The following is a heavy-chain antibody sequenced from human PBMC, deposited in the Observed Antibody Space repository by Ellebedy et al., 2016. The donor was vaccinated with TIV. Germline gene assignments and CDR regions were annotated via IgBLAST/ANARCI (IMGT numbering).Heavy chain of an antibody. CDR3: AKDLGTGYDRDYYGMDV. CDR2: ITANALTT. CDR1: GFTFSNYA. J-gene: IGHJ6*02. Sequence: GESLKISXAASGFTFSNYAMGWVRHVPGRGPEWVSTITANALTTWYADSVKGRFTISRDNSRSTVSLQMNSLRAEDTAVYYCAKDLGTGYDRDYYGMDVWGQGTTVTVSS. D-gene: IGHD5-12*01. V-gene: IGHV3-23*01.